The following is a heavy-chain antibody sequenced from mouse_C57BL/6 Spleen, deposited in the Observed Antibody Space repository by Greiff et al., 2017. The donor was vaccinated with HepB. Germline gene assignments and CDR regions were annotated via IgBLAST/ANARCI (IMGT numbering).Heavy chain of an antibody. CDR3: ARYYYGSNLAY. V-gene: IGHV1-54*01. Sequence: VQLQQSGAELVRPGTSVKVSCKASGYAFTNYLIEWVKQRPGQGLEWIGVINPGSGGTNYNEKFKGKATLTADKSSSTAYMQLSSLTSEDSAVYFCARYYYGSNLAYWGQGTLVTVSA. CDR1: GYAFTNYL. CDR2: INPGSGGT. J-gene: IGHJ3*01. D-gene: IGHD1-1*01.